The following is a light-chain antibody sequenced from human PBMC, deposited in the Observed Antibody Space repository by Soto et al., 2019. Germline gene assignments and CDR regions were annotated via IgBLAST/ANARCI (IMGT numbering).Light chain of an antibody. J-gene: IGLJ1*01. V-gene: IGLV2-14*01. CDR1: SSDIGAYNS. Sequence: QSALTQPASVSGSPGQSITISCTGTSSDIGAYNSVSWYQQHLGKAPKLMIYEARNPPSGVSNPFSSSKSGNTAPLTISGLHAEDEDDYYCSSRTTSNPYVFGTGTKVTVL. CDR2: EAR. CDR3: SSRTTSNPYV.